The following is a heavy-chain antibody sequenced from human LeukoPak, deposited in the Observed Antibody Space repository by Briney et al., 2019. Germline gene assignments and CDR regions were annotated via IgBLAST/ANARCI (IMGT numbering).Heavy chain of an antibody. CDR2: ISSSGSTI. D-gene: IGHD1-26*01. V-gene: IGHV3-48*03. CDR1: GFTFSTYE. J-gene: IGHJ4*01. Sequence: PGGSLRLSCAASGFTFSTYEMNWVRQAPGKGLEWASYISSSGSTIYYADSVKGRFTISRDNAKNSLYLQMNSLRVEDTAVYYCARDRWLLHDYWGHGTLVTVSS. CDR3: ARDRWLLHDY.